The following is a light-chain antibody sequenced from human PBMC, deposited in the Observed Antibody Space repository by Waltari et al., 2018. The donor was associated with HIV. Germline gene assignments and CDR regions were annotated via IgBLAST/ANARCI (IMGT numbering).Light chain of an antibody. J-gene: IGLJ3*02. CDR2: EVS. V-gene: IGLV2-14*01. CDR3: SSYSPRDSVV. Sequence: HSVLTQPASVSGSPGQSITISCSGPTSDMSSLNFVSWYQQSPCRAPNLIIFEVSSRPSGIPDRFSGSKSGDTASLTISALRTEDEADYFCSSYSPRDSVVFGGGTKVTVL. CDR1: TSDMSSLNF.